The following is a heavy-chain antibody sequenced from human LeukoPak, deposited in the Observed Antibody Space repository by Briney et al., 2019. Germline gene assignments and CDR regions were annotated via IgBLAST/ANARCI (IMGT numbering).Heavy chain of an antibody. J-gene: IGHJ3*02. Sequence: PSETLSLTCTVSGGSISNYYWSWIRQPPGKGLEWIGSVFYTGSTSFNPSLNSRVTISLDTSKTQFSLKLSSVTAADTAVYYCARARTGYYYPDAFDIWGQGTMVTVSS. CDR3: ARARTGYYYPDAFDI. D-gene: IGHD3-22*01. CDR2: VFYTGST. V-gene: IGHV4-59*01. CDR1: GGSISNYY.